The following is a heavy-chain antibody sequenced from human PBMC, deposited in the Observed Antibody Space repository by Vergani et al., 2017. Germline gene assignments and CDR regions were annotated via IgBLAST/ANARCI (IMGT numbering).Heavy chain of an antibody. Sequence: QVQLVQSGAEVKKPGASVKVSCKASGYTFTSYYMHWVRQAPGQGLEWMGIINPSGGSTSYAQKFQGRVTMTRDTSTSTVYMELSSLRSEDTAVYYCARDLGDGYDSCYFDYWGQGTLVTVSS. D-gene: IGHD5-24*01. CDR3: ARDLGDGYDSCYFDY. CDR1: GYTFTSYY. V-gene: IGHV1-46*01. J-gene: IGHJ4*02. CDR2: INPSGGST.